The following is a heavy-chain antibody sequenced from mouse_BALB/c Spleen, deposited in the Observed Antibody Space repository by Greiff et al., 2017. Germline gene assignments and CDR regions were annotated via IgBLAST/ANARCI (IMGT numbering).Heavy chain of an antibody. V-gene: IGHV2-6-7*01. J-gene: IGHJ4*01. CDR2: IWGDGST. CDR1: GFSLTGYG. D-gene: IGHD1-1*01. Sequence: VQLQESGPGLVAPSQSLSITCTVSGFSLTGYGVNWVRQPPGKGLEWLGMIWGDGSTDYNSALKSRLSISKDNSKSQVFLMMSSLQTDDTARYYCTRDRDYAHAMDYWGQGTSVTVSS. CDR3: TRDRDYAHAMDY.